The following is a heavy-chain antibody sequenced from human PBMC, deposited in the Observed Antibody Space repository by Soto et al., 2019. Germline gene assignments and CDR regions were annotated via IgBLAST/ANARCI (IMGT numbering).Heavy chain of an antibody. D-gene: IGHD2-2*01. CDR3: AHTIVVVPTAHDAFDV. J-gene: IGHJ3*01. V-gene: IGHV2-5*02. Sequence: QITLKESGPTLVKPTQTLTLTCTFSGFSLSSIGVGVGWIRQPPGKALEWLGILYWDDDKHYSPSLKSRISIAKDTSKDQVGLPLTNMDPVDTATYYCAHTIVVVPTAHDAFDVWGQGTMVTVSS. CDR2: LYWDDDK. CDR1: GFSLSSIGVG.